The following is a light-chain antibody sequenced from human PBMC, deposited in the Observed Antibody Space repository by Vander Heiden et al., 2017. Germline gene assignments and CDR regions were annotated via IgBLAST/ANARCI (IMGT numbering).Light chain of an antibody. J-gene: IGLJ1*01. Sequence: SYEVTHSPAVSVSPGQTARITCSEDAVPKQYTYWYQQKPGQAPILVIYKDTKRPSGIPERFSGSSSGTTVTLTISGGQAEDEADYYCHSADSSGTYQVFGSGTKVTVL. V-gene: IGLV3-25*03. CDR2: KDT. CDR1: AVPKQY. CDR3: HSADSSGTYQV.